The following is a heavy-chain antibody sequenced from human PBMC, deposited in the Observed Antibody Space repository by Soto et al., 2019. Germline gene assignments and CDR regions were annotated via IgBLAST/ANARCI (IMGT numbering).Heavy chain of an antibody. CDR3: TRDLFSYDYSGILWFDP. V-gene: IGHV3-73*01. CDR2: IRSKGHNYAT. J-gene: IGHJ5*02. D-gene: IGHD3-16*01. Sequence: PGGSLRLSCAASVFAFSGSAMYWVRQASGKGPEWVGRIRSKGHNYATEYAASVKGRFTISRDDSKNTAYLQMNSLQTEDTAVYYCTRDLFSYDYSGILWFDPWGQGTLVTVSS. CDR1: VFAFSGSA.